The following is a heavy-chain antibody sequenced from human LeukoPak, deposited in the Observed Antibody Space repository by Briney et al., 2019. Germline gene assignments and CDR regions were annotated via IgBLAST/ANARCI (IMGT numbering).Heavy chain of an antibody. CDR3: ATERQWLVHRDYYYGMDV. J-gene: IGHJ6*02. CDR2: VNHSGST. Sequence: PSETLSLTCAVYGGSFRGYYWSWIRQPPGKGLEWIGEVNHSGSTNYNPSLKSRVTISVDTSKNQFSLKLSSVTAADTAVYYCATERQWLVHRDYYYGMDVWGQGTTVTVSS. CDR1: GGSFRGYY. V-gene: IGHV4-34*01. D-gene: IGHD6-19*01.